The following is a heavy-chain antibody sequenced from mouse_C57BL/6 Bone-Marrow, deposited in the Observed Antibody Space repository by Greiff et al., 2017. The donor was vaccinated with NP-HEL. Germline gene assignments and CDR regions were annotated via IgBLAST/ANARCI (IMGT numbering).Heavy chain of an antibody. CDR1: GYTFTSYW. V-gene: IGHV1-50*01. J-gene: IGHJ2*01. Sequence: QVHVKQPGAELVKPGASVKLSCKASGYTFTSYWMQWVKQRPGQGLEWIGEIDPSDSYTNYNQKFKGKATLTVDTSSSTAYMQLSSLTSEDSAVYYCAIITQRDYWGQGTTLTVSS. CDR3: AIITQRDY. D-gene: IGHD1-1*01. CDR2: IDPSDSYT.